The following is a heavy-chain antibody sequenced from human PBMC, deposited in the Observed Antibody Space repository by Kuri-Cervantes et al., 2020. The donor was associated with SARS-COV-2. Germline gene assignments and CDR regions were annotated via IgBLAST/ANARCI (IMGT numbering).Heavy chain of an antibody. V-gene: IGHV4-4*07. J-gene: IGHJ4*02. CDR3: AGGLYDSSGYPTSY. Sequence: GSLRLSCTVSGGSISSYYWSWIRQPAGKGLEWIGRIYASGSTNYNPSPKSRVTMSVDTSKNQFSLKLSSVTAADTAVYYCAGGLYDSSGYPTSYWGQGTLVTVSS. D-gene: IGHD3-22*01. CDR1: GGSISSYY. CDR2: IYASGST.